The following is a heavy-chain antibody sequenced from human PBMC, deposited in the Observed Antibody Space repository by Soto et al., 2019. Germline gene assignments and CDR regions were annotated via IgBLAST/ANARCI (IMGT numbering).Heavy chain of an antibody. CDR2: ISWNSGKV. CDR1: GFTFEDYA. D-gene: IGHD6-13*01. Sequence: EVHLVESGGGLVRPGRSLRLSCVGSGFTFEDYAMHWVRQAPGKGLEWVSYISWNSGKVDYVDSVKGRFTISRDNANNSLYLQMNSLRPEDTAFYYCAKETHSGNTYFEAFDVCGQGTMVTVSS. J-gene: IGHJ3*01. CDR3: AKETHSGNTYFEAFDV. V-gene: IGHV3-9*01.